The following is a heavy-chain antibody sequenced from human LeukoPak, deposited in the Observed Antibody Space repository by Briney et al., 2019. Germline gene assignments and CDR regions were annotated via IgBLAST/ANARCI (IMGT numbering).Heavy chain of an antibody. CDR1: RFTFDDYG. V-gene: IGHV3-20*04. Sequence: GGSLRLSCAASRFTFDDYGMSWVRQAPGKGLEWVSGINWNGGSTGYADSVKGRFTISRDNAKNSLYLQMNSLRAEDTALYYCARVWGTYSSGWYYFDYWGQGTLVTVSS. J-gene: IGHJ4*02. D-gene: IGHD6-19*01. CDR3: ARVWGTYSSGWYYFDY. CDR2: INWNGGST.